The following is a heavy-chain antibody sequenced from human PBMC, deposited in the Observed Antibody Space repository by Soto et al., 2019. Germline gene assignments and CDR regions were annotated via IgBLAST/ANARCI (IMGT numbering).Heavy chain of an antibody. V-gene: IGHV3-23*01. J-gene: IGHJ5*02. CDR3: ARQCRGVTCHWFVP. Sequence: GGSLRLSCAASGFTFSTYAMSWVRQAPGKGLEWVSAISGPGDTAYYADSVKGRFTISRDNSKNTLYLQMNSLRAEDTAVYYCARQCRGVTCHWFVPWGQGTLVTVSS. CDR2: ISGPGDTA. CDR1: GFTFSTYA. D-gene: IGHD2-15*01.